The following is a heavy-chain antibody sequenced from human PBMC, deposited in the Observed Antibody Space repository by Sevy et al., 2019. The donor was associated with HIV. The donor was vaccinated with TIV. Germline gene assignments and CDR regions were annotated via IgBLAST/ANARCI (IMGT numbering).Heavy chain of an antibody. J-gene: IGHJ5*02. CDR3: ARDAWTAVRPLSWFDP. CDR1: GYTFTTSA. CDR2: INTNTGNP. V-gene: IGHV7-4-1*02. D-gene: IGHD6-6*01. Sequence: ASVKVSCKASGYTFTTSAVNWVRQAPGQGLEWMGWINTNTGNPTYAQGFTGRFVFSLDNTVSTAYLQISSLKAEDTAVYYCARDAWTAVRPLSWFDPWGQGTLVTVSS.